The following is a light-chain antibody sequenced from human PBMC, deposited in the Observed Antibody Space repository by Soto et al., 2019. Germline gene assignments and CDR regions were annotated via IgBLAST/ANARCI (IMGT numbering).Light chain of an antibody. CDR3: QQANTFPVT. V-gene: IGKV1D-12*01. J-gene: IGKJ5*01. CDR1: QGINIW. Sequence: DIQMTQSPSSVSASVVDRVTITCRASQGINIWLAWYQQKPGKAPKLLISGASSLESGVPSRFSGSGSGTDFTLTINSLQPEDFATYYCQQANTFPVTFGQGTRLENK. CDR2: GAS.